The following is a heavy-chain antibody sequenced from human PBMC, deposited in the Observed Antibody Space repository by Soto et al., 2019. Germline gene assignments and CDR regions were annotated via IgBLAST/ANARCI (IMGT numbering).Heavy chain of an antibody. D-gene: IGHD6-13*01. CDR1: GFTFSSYA. CDR3: ARDASSSWTFDY. Sequence: GGSLRLSCAASGFTFSSYAMHWVRQAPGKGLEWVAVISYDGSNKYYADSVKGRFTISRDNSKNTLYLQMNSLRAEDTAVYYCARDASSSWTFDYWGQGTLVTVSS. CDR2: ISYDGSNK. J-gene: IGHJ4*02. V-gene: IGHV3-30-3*01.